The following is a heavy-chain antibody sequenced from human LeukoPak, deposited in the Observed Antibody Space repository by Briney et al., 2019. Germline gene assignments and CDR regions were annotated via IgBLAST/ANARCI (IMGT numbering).Heavy chain of an antibody. CDR1: GFTFSSYN. CDR2: ITSSSSYI. Sequence: GGSLRLSCAASGFTFSSYNMNWVRQAPGKGLEWVSSITSSSSYIYYEDSVKGQFTISRDNAKSSLYLQMNSLRDEDTAVYYCARDPYSGSYGDYYYYYMDVWGKGTTVTISS. J-gene: IGHJ6*03. CDR3: ARDPYSGSYGDYYYYYMDV. V-gene: IGHV3-21*01. D-gene: IGHD1-26*01.